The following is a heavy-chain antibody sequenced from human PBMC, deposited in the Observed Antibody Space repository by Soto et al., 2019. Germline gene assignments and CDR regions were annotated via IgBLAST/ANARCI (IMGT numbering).Heavy chain of an antibody. J-gene: IGHJ6*02. CDR3: VRVGRYYKPYGMDV. CDR1: GGSSSSGDYY. Sequence: QVQLQESGPGLVKPSQTLSLTCTVAGGSSSSGDYYWSWIRRPPGKGLEWIGYIYYSGSTYYNPSLKSRVTVSVDTSKNQFSLQLSSVTAADTAVYYCVRVGRYYKPYGMDVWGQGTTVTVSS. CDR2: IYYSGST. V-gene: IGHV4-30-4*01. D-gene: IGHD3-10*01.